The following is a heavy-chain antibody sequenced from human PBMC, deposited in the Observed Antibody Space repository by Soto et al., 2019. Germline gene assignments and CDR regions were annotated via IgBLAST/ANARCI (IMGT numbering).Heavy chain of an antibody. J-gene: IGHJ4*02. CDR2: IWHDGKNK. V-gene: IGHV3-33*01. Sequence: QVQVVESGGGVVQPGRSLRLSCEASGFAFSNFGMHWVRQVPGKGLEWVAVIWHDGKNKDYADYAKGRFTISRDNSKNILYLQMNSLRVEDTAVYYCARDPGQDEAMDYWCQGTLVTVSS. CDR3: ARDPGQDEAMDY. CDR1: GFAFSNFG.